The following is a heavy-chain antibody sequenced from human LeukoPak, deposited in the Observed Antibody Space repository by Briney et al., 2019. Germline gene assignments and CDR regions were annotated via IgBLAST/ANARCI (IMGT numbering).Heavy chain of an antibody. CDR1: GGSISSDGYY. J-gene: IGHJ6*02. CDR3: ARDRVVVVPAATPLYYYYGMDV. V-gene: IGHV4-31*03. D-gene: IGHD2-2*01. Sequence: SETLSLTCTVSGGSISSDGYYWSWIRQHTGRDLEWIGYIYYSGTTYYNPSLKSRVTISVDTSKNQFSLKLSSVTAADTAVYYCARDRVVVVPAATPLYYYYGMDVWGQGTTVTVSS. CDR2: IYYSGTT.